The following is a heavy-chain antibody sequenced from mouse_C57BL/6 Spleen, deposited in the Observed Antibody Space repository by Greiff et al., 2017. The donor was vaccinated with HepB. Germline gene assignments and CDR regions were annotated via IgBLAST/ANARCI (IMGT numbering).Heavy chain of an antibody. D-gene: IGHD2-2*01. CDR2: IYPGSGNT. V-gene: IGHV1-76*01. CDR1: GYTFTDYY. J-gene: IGHJ1*03. CDR3: ARLNGYLWYFDV. Sequence: VQLQQSGAELVRPGASVKLSCKASGYTFTDYYINWVKQRPGQGLEWIARIYPGSGNTYYNEKFKGKATLTAEKSSSTAYMQLSSLTSEDSAVYFCARLNGYLWYFDVWGTGTTVTVSS.